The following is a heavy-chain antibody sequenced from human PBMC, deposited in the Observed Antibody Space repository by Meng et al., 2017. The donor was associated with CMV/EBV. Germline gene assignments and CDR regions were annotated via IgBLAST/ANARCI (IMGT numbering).Heavy chain of an antibody. CDR1: GFTFSDYY. D-gene: IGHD6-19*01. J-gene: IGHJ4*02. Sequence: QVWGSGGVLVKPGGALILSCAASGFTFSDYYMSWIRQAPGKGLEWLSVIYSDGSTYYADSVKGRFIISRDNSRNTVYLQMNSLRVEDTGVYYCSTIEVYSSGWTPFRYWGQGTLVTVSS. V-gene: IGHV3-66*01. CDR3: STIEVYSSGWTPFRY. CDR2: IYSDGST.